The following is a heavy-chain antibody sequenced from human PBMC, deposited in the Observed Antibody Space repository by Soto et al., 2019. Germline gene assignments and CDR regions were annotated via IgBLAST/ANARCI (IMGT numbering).Heavy chain of an antibody. D-gene: IGHD3-3*01. V-gene: IGHV1-69*13. CDR3: ARDGAYRSITIFGVARRYYYYGMDV. CDR1: GYTFTSYG. Sequence: ASVKVSCKASGYTFTSYGISWVRQAPGQGLEWMGWISANFGTANYAQKFQGRVTITADESTSTAYMELSSLRSEDTAVYYCARDGAYRSITIFGVARRYYYYGMDVWGQGTTVTVSS. J-gene: IGHJ6*02. CDR2: ISANFGTA.